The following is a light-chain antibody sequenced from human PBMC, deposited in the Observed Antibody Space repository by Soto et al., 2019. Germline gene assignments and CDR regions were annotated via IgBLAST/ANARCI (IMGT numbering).Light chain of an antibody. CDR2: EVS. V-gene: IGLV2-8*01. CDR3: SSYAGSNNLGV. J-gene: IGLJ1*01. CDR1: SSDVGRYNY. Sequence: QSVLTQPPSASGSPGQSVTISCTGTSSDVGRYNYVSWYQQHPGKAPKLMIYEVSKRPSGVPDRFSGSKSGNTASLTVSGLQAEDEADYYCSSYAGSNNLGVFGTGTKATV.